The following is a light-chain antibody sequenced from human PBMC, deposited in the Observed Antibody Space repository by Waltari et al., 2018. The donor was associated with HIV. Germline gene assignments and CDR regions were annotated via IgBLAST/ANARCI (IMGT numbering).Light chain of an antibody. CDR3: CSYTDTYTWI. CDR2: DVR. Sequence: QSALTQPHSVSGSLGQSVTIPCNGTSSDVGNNNFVSWYQQHPGSAPQLLIYDVRKRPSGVSRRFSGSKSDNTASLTISGLRIDDEATYFCCSYTDTYTWIFGGGT. J-gene: IGLJ2*01. CDR1: SSDVGNNNF. V-gene: IGLV2-11*01.